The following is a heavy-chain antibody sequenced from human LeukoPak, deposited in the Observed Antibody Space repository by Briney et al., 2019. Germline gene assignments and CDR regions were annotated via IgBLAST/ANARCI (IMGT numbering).Heavy chain of an antibody. Sequence: SGGSLRLSCAASGFTFSSYSMNWVRQAPGKGLEWVSSISSSSSYIYYADSVKGRFTISRDNAKNSLYLQMNSLRAEDTAVYYCAREIVRGVINGAFDIWGQGTMVTVSS. CDR1: GFTFSSYS. J-gene: IGHJ3*02. V-gene: IGHV3-21*04. CDR3: AREIVRGVINGAFDI. CDR2: ISSSSSYI. D-gene: IGHD3-10*01.